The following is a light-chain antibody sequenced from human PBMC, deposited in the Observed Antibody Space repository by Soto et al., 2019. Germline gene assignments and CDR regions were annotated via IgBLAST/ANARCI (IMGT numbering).Light chain of an antibody. Sequence: EMVLTQPPATLSLSPGERATLSCRASRSISSYLAWYQQKPGQAPGLPFYDASIRAAGIPARFSGSGSGTDFTRTISSLEPEDLAVYYCQQRRDWPRTFGRGTKLEIK. J-gene: IGKJ2*01. CDR2: DAS. CDR3: QQRRDWPRT. CDR1: RSISSY. V-gene: IGKV3-11*01.